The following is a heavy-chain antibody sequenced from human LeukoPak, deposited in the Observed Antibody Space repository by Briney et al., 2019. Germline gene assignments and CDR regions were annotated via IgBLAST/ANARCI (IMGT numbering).Heavy chain of an antibody. D-gene: IGHD3-22*01. CDR3: ARDRYYDSSGYYQFDY. CDR2: IKQDGSEK. J-gene: IGHJ4*02. V-gene: IGHV3-7*01. CDR1: GFTFSSYW. Sequence: PGGSLRLSCAASGFTFSSYWMSWVRQAPGKGLEWVANIKQDGSEKYYVDSVKGRFTISRDNAKNSLYLQMNSLRAEDTAVYYCARDRYYDSSGYYQFDYWGQGTLVTVSS.